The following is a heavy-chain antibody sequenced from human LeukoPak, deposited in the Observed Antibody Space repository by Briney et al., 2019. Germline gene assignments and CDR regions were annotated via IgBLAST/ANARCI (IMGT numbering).Heavy chain of an antibody. V-gene: IGHV1-69*06. CDR2: IIPIFGTA. CDR1: GGTFSSYA. D-gene: IGHD3-10*01. Sequence: ASVKVSCKASGGTFSSYAISWVRQAPGQGLEWMGGIIPIFGTANYAQKFQGRVTITADKSTSTAYMELSRLRSDDTAVYFCARDRTKIPGITMVRGVTKFYYYYMDVWGKGTTVTVSS. CDR3: ARDRTKIPGITMVRGVTKFYYYYMDV. J-gene: IGHJ6*03.